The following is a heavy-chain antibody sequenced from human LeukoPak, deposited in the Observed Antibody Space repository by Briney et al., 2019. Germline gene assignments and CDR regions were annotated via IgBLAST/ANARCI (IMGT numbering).Heavy chain of an antibody. V-gene: IGHV3-33*01. CDR3: ARIYYDSSGYLDY. D-gene: IGHD3-22*01. CDR1: GFTFSSYG. CDR2: IWYDGSNK. Sequence: GRSLRLSCAASGFTFSSYGMHWVRQAPGKGLEWVAVIWYDGSNKYYADSVKGRFTISRDNSKNTLYLQMNSLRAEDTAVYYCARIYYDSSGYLDYWGQGTLVTVSS. J-gene: IGHJ4*02.